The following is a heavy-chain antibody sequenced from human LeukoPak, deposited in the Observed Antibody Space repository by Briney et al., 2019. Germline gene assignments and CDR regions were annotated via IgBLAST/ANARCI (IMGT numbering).Heavy chain of an antibody. CDR3: ARAYSSSWRYYYYYYMDV. Sequence: GASVTVSCKASGYTFTSYDINWLRQAPGHGLEWMGWMNPNSGNTGYAQKFQGRVTITRNTSISTAYMELSSLRSEDTAVYYCARAYSSSWRYYYYYYMDVWGKGTTVTVSS. J-gene: IGHJ6*03. D-gene: IGHD6-13*01. CDR2: MNPNSGNT. V-gene: IGHV1-8*03. CDR1: GYTFTSYD.